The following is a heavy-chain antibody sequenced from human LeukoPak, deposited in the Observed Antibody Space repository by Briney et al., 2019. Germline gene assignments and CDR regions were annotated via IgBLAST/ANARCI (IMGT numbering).Heavy chain of an antibody. CDR2: ISGSGGST. CDR3: AKGDYDFWSGFPTADY. D-gene: IGHD3-3*01. CDR1: GSTFSSYA. J-gene: IGHJ4*02. V-gene: IGHV3-23*01. Sequence: QPGGSLRLSCAASGSTFSSYAMSWVRKAPGKGLEWVSAISGSGGSTYYADSVKGRFTISRDNSKNTLYLQMNSLRAEDTAVYYCAKGDYDFWSGFPTADYWGQGTLVTVSS.